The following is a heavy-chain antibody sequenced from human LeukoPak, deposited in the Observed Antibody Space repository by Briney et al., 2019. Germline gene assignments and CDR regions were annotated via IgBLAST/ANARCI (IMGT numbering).Heavy chain of an antibody. CDR3: ARGDGYSSGWHENYFDY. CDR1: GGSFSGYY. V-gene: IGHV4-34*01. D-gene: IGHD6-19*01. CDR2: INHSGST. Sequence: KSSETLSLTCAVYGGSFSGYYWSWIRQPPGKGLEWIGEINHSGSTNYNPSLKSRVTISVDTSKNQFSLKLSSVTAADTAVYYCARGDGYSSGWHENYFDYWGQGTLVTVSS. J-gene: IGHJ4*02.